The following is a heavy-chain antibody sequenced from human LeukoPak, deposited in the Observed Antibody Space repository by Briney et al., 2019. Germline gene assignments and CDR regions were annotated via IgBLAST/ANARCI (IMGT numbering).Heavy chain of an antibody. Sequence: RASVKVSCKASGYTFTSYAMNWVRQAPGQGLEWMGWINTNTGNPTYAQGFTGRFVFSLDTSVSTAYLQISSLKAEDTAVYYCATPAEGSGGPYCGGDCYSDAFDIWGQGTMVTVSS. CDR2: INTNTGNP. J-gene: IGHJ3*02. V-gene: IGHV7-4-1*02. D-gene: IGHD2-21*02. CDR1: GYTFTSYA. CDR3: ATPAEGSGGPYCGGDCYSDAFDI.